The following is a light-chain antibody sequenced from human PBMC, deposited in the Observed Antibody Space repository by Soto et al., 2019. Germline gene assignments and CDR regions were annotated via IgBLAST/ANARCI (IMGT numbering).Light chain of an antibody. Sequence: IVMTQSPATLSVSPGERATLSCRASQTLSNSFIAWYQQKPGPAPRLLIFGASIRDTGIPDRFSGRGSGTVFTLTISRLEPEDFAVYYCQQYGSSPGTFGPGTKVDIK. CDR1: QTLSNSF. CDR2: GAS. V-gene: IGKV3-20*01. J-gene: IGKJ1*01. CDR3: QQYGSSPGT.